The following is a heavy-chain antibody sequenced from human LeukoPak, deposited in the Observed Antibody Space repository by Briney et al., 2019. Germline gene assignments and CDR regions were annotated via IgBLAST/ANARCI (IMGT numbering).Heavy chain of an antibody. Sequence: GGSLRLSCAASGFTFTSYAMSWVRQAPGKGLEWVSTISGSDDSTYYADSVKGRFTISRDNSKNTLYLQMNSLRAEDTAVYYCAKALGYCSGGSCRPLLDYWGQGTLVTVSS. CDR3: AKALGYCSGGSCRPLLDY. CDR1: GFTFTSYA. D-gene: IGHD2-15*01. J-gene: IGHJ4*02. CDR2: ISGSDDST. V-gene: IGHV3-23*01.